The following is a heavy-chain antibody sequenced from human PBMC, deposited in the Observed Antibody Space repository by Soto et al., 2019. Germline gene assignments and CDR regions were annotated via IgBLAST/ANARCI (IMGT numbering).Heavy chain of an antibody. J-gene: IGHJ6*02. CDR3: AGVSWFRGMDV. Sequence: PSETLSLTCTVSGGSISSYYVSWIRQSAGKGLEWIGRIDTSGTTNYNPSLKSRVTMSVDASKNHFSLQLYSVTPEDTAVYYCAGVSWFRGMDVWGQGTPVTVSS. CDR2: IDTSGTT. CDR1: GGSISSYY. V-gene: IGHV4-4*07. D-gene: IGHD3-10*01.